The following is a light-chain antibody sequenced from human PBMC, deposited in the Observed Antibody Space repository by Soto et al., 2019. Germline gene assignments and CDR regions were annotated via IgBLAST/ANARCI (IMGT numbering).Light chain of an antibody. Sequence: DIQMTQSPSSLSASVGDRVTITCRASQSISNYLNWYQKKPGKAPKSLICDATGLQSGVPSRFRGSGSGTDFTLTISNLQPEDFATYYCQQIHGTFGQGTMVEIK. V-gene: IGKV1-39*01. J-gene: IGKJ1*01. CDR1: QSISNY. CDR3: QQIHGT. CDR2: DAT.